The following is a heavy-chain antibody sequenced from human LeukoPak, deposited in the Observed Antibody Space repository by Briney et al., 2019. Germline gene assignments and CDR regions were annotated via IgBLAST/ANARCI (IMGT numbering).Heavy chain of an antibody. Sequence: PSETLSLTCTVSGGSISGYYWTLIRQPPGKGLEWIGYIYYSGNTNYNPSLKSRVTISVDTSKNQFSLQLTFVTAADTAIYYCARLRSNSFPDYWGQGTLVTVSS. CDR3: ARLRSNSFPDY. V-gene: IGHV4-59*01. CDR2: IYYSGNT. J-gene: IGHJ4*02. CDR1: GGSISGYY. D-gene: IGHD6-13*01.